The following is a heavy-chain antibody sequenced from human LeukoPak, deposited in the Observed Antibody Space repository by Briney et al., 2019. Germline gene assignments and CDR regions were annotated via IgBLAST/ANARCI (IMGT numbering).Heavy chain of an antibody. V-gene: IGHV4-34*01. D-gene: IGHD3-10*01. Sequence: SETLSLTCAVYGGSFSGYYWNWIRQPPGKGLEWIGEINHSGSTNYNPSLKSRVTISVDTSKDQFSLKLSSVTAADTAVYYCARVPYYYGSGSPFDYWGQGTLVTVSS. J-gene: IGHJ4*02. CDR1: GGSFSGYY. CDR3: ARVPYYYGSGSPFDY. CDR2: INHSGST.